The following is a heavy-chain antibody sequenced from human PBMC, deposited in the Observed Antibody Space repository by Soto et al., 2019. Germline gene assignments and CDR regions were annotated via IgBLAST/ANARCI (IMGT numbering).Heavy chain of an antibody. V-gene: IGHV1-3*01. CDR1: GYTSTSYA. J-gene: IGHJ5*02. D-gene: IGHD6-13*01. CDR3: ARDLRGSSWRSYNWFEP. Sequence: ASVKVSCKASGYTSTSYAMHWVRQAPGQRLEWMGWINAGNGNTKYSQKFQGRVTITRDTSASTAYMELSSLRSEDTAVYYCARDLRGSSWRSYNWFEPWGQGTLVTVSS. CDR2: INAGNGNT.